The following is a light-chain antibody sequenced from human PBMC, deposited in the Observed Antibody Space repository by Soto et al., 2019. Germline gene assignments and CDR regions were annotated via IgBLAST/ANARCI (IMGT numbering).Light chain of an antibody. Sequence: ETVLTQSPGTLSLSPGETATLSCRASQSVASNSLAWYQQKPGQAPRLLVYGASCRATDIPDRFSGRGSGTDFTLTINRLEPEEFAVYYCQNYDSSPYTFGQGTKLEIK. CDR2: GAS. CDR3: QNYDSSPYT. J-gene: IGKJ2*01. V-gene: IGKV3-20*01. CDR1: QSVASNS.